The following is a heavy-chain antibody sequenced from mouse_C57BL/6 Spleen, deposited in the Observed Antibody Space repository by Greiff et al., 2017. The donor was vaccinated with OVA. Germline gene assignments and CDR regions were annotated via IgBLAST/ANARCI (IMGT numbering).Heavy chain of an antibody. Sequence: EVQLVESEGGLVQPGSSMKLSCTASGFTFSDYYMAWVRQVPEKGLEWVANINYDGSSTYYLDSLKSRFIISRDNAKNILYLQMSSLKSEDTATYYCARDLGNYDPYYAMDYWGQGTSVTVSS. CDR1: GFTFSDYY. CDR3: ARDLGNYDPYYAMDY. V-gene: IGHV5-16*01. D-gene: IGHD2-4*01. CDR2: INYDGSST. J-gene: IGHJ4*01.